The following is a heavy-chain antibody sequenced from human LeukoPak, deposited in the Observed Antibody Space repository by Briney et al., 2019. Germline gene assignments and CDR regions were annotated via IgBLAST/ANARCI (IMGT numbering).Heavy chain of an antibody. CDR3: ARSGVVVPAATSFDP. J-gene: IGHJ5*02. CDR2: MNPNSGNT. D-gene: IGHD2-2*01. V-gene: IGHV1-8*01. CDR1: GYTFTSYD. Sequence: ASVKVSCKASGYTFTSYDINWVRQATGQGLEWMGWMNPNSGNTGYAQKFQGRVTMTRNTSISTAYMELSSLRSEDTVVYYCARSGVVVPAATSFDPWGQGTLVTVSS.